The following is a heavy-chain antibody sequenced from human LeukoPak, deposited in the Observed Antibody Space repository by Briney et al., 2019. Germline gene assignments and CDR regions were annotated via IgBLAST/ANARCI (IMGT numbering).Heavy chain of an antibody. CDR2: ISYDGSNK. CDR3: ARDVLAVAGTYYYYYMDV. Sequence: GRSLRLSCAASGFIFSSYAMHWVRQAPGKGLEWVAVISYDGSNKYYADSVKGRFTISRDNSKNTLYLQMNSLRAEDTAVYYCARDVLAVAGTYYYYYMDVWGKGTTVTVSS. J-gene: IGHJ6*03. V-gene: IGHV3-30-3*01. D-gene: IGHD6-19*01. CDR1: GFIFSSYA.